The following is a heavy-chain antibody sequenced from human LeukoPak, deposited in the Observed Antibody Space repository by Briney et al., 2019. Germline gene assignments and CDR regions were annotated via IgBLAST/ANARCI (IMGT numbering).Heavy chain of an antibody. J-gene: IGHJ3*02. D-gene: IGHD3-22*01. CDR1: GFTFDDYA. CDR2: ISWNSGSI. Sequence: GGSLRLSCAASGFTFDDYAMHWVRQAPGKGLEWVSGISWNSGSIGNADSVKGRFTISRDNAKNSLYLQMNSLRAEDTALYYCAKDMYPMIVAVIEEGAAFDIWGQGTMVTVSS. V-gene: IGHV3-9*01. CDR3: AKDMYPMIVAVIEEGAAFDI.